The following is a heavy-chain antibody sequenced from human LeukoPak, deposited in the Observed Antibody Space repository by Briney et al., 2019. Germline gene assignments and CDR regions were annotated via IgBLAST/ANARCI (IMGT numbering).Heavy chain of an antibody. CDR1: GFPFSDFS. CDR2: TNSGGTST. J-gene: IGHJ4*02. Sequence: GGSLRLSCATSGFPFSDFSMSWVRQAPGKGLEWISTTNSGGTSTYYAESVKGRFTISRDNSKNTLYLQMSSLRVEDTAVYYCAKQSNARSLGEGGPGTLVSVSS. V-gene: IGHV3-23*01. D-gene: IGHD2-8*01. CDR3: AKQSNARSLGE.